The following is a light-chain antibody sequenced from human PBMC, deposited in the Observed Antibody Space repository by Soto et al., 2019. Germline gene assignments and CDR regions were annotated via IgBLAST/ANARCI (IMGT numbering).Light chain of an antibody. V-gene: IGLV1-47*01. CDR3: AAWDDSLSGSYV. Sequence: QSALTQPPSASGTPGQRVTISCSGSSSNIGSNYVYWYQQLPGTAPKLLIYRNNQRPSGVPDRFSGSKSGTSASLAISGLRSEDEAEYYCAAWDDSLSGSYVFGTGTKLTVL. CDR2: RNN. J-gene: IGLJ1*01. CDR1: SSNIGSNY.